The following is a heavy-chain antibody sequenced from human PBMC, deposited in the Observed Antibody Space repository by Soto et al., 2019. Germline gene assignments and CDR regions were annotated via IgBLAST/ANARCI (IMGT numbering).Heavy chain of an antibody. J-gene: IGHJ1*01. CDR3: AREGVATYYYDSSGYYFFQH. Sequence: GGSLRLSCAASGFTFSSYWMHWVRQAPGKGLVWVSRINSDRSSTSYADSVKGRFTISRDNAKNTLYLQMNSLRAEDTAVYYCAREGVATYYYDSSGYYFFQHWGQGTLVTVSS. CDR2: INSDRSST. CDR1: GFTFSSYW. D-gene: IGHD3-22*01. V-gene: IGHV3-74*01.